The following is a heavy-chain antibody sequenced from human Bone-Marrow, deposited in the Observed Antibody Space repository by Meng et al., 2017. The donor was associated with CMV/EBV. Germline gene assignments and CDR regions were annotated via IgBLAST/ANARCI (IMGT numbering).Heavy chain of an antibody. CDR1: GWSFSGYY. CDR3: ARGNVKRTFSTIFGVVNRGPYMYV. CDR2: INHSGST. D-gene: IGHD3-3*01. V-gene: IGHV4-34*01. J-gene: IGHJ6*02. Sequence: SETLSLTCAVSGWSFSGYYWSWIRQPPGKGLEWIGEINHSGSTNYNPSLKSRVTISVDTSKNQFSLKLSSVPAADTAVYYCARGNVKRTFSTIFGVVNRGPYMYVWGQGTTVTVSS.